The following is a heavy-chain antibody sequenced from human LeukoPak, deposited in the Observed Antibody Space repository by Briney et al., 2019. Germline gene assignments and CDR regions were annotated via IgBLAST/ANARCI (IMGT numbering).Heavy chain of an antibody. J-gene: IGHJ3*02. V-gene: IGHV1-69*05. Sequence: SVKVSCKASGGTFSSYAISWVRQAPGQGLEWMGGIIPMFDTPNYAQKFQGRVTITTDKSTSTAYMELSSLRSEDTAMYYCARDLPDFSLRISSGGFDIWGQGTMVTVSS. CDR2: IIPMFDTP. CDR1: GGTFSSYA. D-gene: IGHD4-23*01. CDR3: ARDLPDFSLRISSGGFDI.